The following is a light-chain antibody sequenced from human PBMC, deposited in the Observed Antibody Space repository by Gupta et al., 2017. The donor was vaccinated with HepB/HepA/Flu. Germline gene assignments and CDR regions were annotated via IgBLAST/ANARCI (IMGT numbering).Light chain of an antibody. CDR3: RQALQTPAT. Sequence: EMVMTQSPLSLPVTPGEPASISCRSSQSLLHSNGYNYLDWYLQKPGQSPQLLIYLGSNRASGVPDRFSGSGSGTDFTLKISRVEAEDVGVYYCRQALQTPATLGQGTQVEIK. J-gene: IGKJ5*01. CDR2: LGS. CDR1: QSLLHSNGYNY. V-gene: IGKV2-28*01.